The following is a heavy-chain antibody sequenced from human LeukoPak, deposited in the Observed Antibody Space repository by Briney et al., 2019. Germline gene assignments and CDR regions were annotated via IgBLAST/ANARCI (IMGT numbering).Heavy chain of an antibody. V-gene: IGHV3-7*04. CDR3: ARGGVSSGYYSFWFDP. CDR2: IKQAGSES. Sequence: GGSLRLSCAASGFIFGSYWMIWVRQAPGKGLEWVANIKQAGSESSYVDSVKGRFTISRDNAKNSLYLQINSLRAEDTAVYYCARGGVSSGYYSFWFDPWGQGTLVTVSS. CDR1: GFIFGSYW. D-gene: IGHD3-22*01. J-gene: IGHJ5*02.